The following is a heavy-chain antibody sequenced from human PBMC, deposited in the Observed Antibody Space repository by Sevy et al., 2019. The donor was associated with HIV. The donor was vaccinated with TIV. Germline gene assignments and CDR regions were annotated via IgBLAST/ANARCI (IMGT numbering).Heavy chain of an antibody. V-gene: IGHV3-30*04. Sequence: GGSLRLSCAASGFTFSRYSMHWVRQAPGKGLEWVATISFDASNKHYADSVNGRFTISRDNFQNSLFLQMNSLRPEDTAVYYCALERLSSDVAEYFQNWGQGTLVTVSS. CDR1: GFTFSRYS. CDR3: ALERLSSDVAEYFQN. CDR2: ISFDASNK. J-gene: IGHJ1*01. D-gene: IGHD1-1*01.